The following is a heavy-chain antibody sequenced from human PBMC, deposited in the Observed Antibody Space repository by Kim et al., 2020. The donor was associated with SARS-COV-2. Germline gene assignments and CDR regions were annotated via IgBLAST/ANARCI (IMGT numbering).Heavy chain of an antibody. V-gene: IGHV4-34*01. Sequence: SETLSLTCAVYGGSFSGYYWSWIRQPPGKGLEWIGEINHSGSTNYNPSLKSRVTISVDTSKNQFSLKLSSVTAADTAVYYCARGPRITMVRGRFDPWGQGTLVTVSS. CDR2: INHSGST. J-gene: IGHJ5*02. CDR3: ARGPRITMVRGRFDP. CDR1: GGSFSGYY. D-gene: IGHD3-10*01.